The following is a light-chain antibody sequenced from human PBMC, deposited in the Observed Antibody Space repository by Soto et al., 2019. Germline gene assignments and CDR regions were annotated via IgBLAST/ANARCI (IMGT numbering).Light chain of an antibody. V-gene: IGKV3-20*01. CDR1: QSVRSTF. J-gene: IGKJ2*01. CDR3: QQYHDSPMIT. Sequence: VLPQSPDTLSLSPGDRATLSCRASQSVRSTFLAWYQQKPGQAPRLLIYGASNRAAGIPERFSGSASGTEFTLTISRLEPDDSAVYYCQQYHDSPMITFGQGTKLQIK. CDR2: GAS.